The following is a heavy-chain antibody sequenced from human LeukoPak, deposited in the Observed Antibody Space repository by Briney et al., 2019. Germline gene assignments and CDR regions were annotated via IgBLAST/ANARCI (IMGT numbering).Heavy chain of an antibody. V-gene: IGHV3-21*01. CDR1: GFTFSSYS. Sequence: GGSLRLSRAASGFTFSSYSMNWVRQAPGKGLEWVSSISSSSSYIYYADSVKGRFTISRDNAKNSLYLQMNSLRAEDTAVYYCASRIFGVVTGDYWGQGTLVTVSS. D-gene: IGHD3-3*01. J-gene: IGHJ4*02. CDR2: ISSSSSYI. CDR3: ASRIFGVVTGDY.